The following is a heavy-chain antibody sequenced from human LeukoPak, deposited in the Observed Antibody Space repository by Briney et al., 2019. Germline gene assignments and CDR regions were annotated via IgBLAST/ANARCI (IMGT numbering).Heavy chain of an antibody. Sequence: SETLSLTCAVYGGSFSGYYWSWIRQPPGKGLEWIGEINHSGSTDYNPSLKSRVTISVDTSKNQFSLKLSSVTAADTAVYYCARGPNYPSPSPFDYWGQGTLVTVSS. CDR3: ARGPNYPSPSPFDY. CDR2: INHSGST. D-gene: IGHD5-24*01. J-gene: IGHJ4*02. V-gene: IGHV4-34*01. CDR1: GGSFSGYY.